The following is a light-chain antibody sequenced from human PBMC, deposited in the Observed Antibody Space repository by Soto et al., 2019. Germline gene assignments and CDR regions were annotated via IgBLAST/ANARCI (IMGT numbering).Light chain of an antibody. CDR3: QVWDSSTHV. V-gene: IGLV3-9*01. CDR1: NIGSKN. Sequence: SYELTQPLSVSVALGQTARITCGGNNIGSKNVHWYQKKPGQAPVLVIYRDSNRPSGIPERFSGSNSGNTATLTISRAQAGDEADYYCQVWDSSTHVFGTGTKVTVL. J-gene: IGLJ1*01. CDR2: RDS.